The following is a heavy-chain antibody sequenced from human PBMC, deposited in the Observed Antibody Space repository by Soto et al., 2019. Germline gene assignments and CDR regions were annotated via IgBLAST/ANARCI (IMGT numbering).Heavy chain of an antibody. CDR2: IYSGGST. D-gene: IGHD1-1*01. CDR1: VFSVSSNY. CDR3: ASAGGLIPFDY. V-gene: IGHV3-53*01. J-gene: IGHJ4*02. Sequence: GGSLRLSCAASVFSVSSNYMSWVRQAPGKGLEWVSVIYSGGSTYYADSVKGRFTISRDNSKNTLYLQMNNLRAEDTAVYYCASAGGLIPFDYWGQGTLVTVSS.